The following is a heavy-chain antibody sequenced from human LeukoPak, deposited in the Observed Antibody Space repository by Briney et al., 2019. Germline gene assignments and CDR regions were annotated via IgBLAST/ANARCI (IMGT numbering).Heavy chain of an antibody. D-gene: IGHD3-10*01. CDR2: IKSKADGETT. CDR1: GFYFDNAW. V-gene: IGHV3-15*07. J-gene: IGHJ4*02. CDR3: WDHCASGSHDY. Sequence: GGSLRLSCTVSGFYFDNAWMNWVRQAPGKGLEWVGRIKSKADGETTDYAAPVKGRFTISRDDSKNTLYLQMNSLETEDTAVYYCWDHCASGSHDYWGQGTLVTVSS.